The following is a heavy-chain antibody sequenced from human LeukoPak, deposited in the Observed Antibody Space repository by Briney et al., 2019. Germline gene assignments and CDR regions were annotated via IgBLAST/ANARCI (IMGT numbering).Heavy chain of an antibody. CDR1: GFAFSTYT. V-gene: IGHV3-48*02. CDR3: VRDRQVTF. CDR2: ISSSGGTI. D-gene: IGHD5-18*01. Sequence: GGSLRLSCAASGFAFSTYTINWVRQAPGKGLEWVSSISSSGGTICYADSVKGRFTMSRDNAKNSLYLQMNSLRDEDTALYYCVRDRQVTFWGQGTLVIVSS. J-gene: IGHJ4*02.